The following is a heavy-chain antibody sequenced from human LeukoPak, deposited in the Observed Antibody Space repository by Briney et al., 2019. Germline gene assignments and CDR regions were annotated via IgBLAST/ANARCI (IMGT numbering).Heavy chain of an antibody. D-gene: IGHD3-3*01. CDR1: GFTFNTYG. V-gene: IGHV3-30*18. CDR3: AKEIRWRFDY. Sequence: GRSLRLSCAASGFTFNTYGMHWARQAPGKGLEWVAVISYDGSNKYYVDSVKGRFTISRDNSKNTLYLQMNSLRAEDTAVYYCAKEIRWRFDYWGQGTLVTVSS. J-gene: IGHJ4*02. CDR2: ISYDGSNK.